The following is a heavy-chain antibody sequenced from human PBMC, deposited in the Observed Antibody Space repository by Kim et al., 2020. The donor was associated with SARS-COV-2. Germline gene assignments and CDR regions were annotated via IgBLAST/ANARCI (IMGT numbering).Heavy chain of an antibody. D-gene: IGHD5-18*01. CDR3: VREVYRGYSYGMDGLDV. Sequence: GGSLRLSCAASGFTFSSYWMHWVRQAPGKGLVWVSRINSHGTGTSYADSVKGRFTISRDNAKNTLYLQMNSLRAEDTAVYYCVREVYRGYSYGMDGLDVWGQGTTVTVSS. V-gene: IGHV3-74*01. CDR1: GFTFSSYW. J-gene: IGHJ6*02. CDR2: INSHGTGT.